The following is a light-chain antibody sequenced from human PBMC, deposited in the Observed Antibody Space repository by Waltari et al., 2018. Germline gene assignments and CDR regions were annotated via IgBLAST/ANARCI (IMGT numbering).Light chain of an antibody. Sequence: DIVMTQSPDSLSVSLGERAPINCRSSQSVLYSSNNKNFLAWYQQKPGQPPKLLIYCASARASGVPDRFSGSGSGTDFTLTISSLQAEDVAVYYCQQYYSNPPTFGQGTKLEI. V-gene: IGKV4-1*01. CDR1: QSVLYSSNNKNF. CDR3: QQYYSNPPT. CDR2: CAS. J-gene: IGKJ2*01.